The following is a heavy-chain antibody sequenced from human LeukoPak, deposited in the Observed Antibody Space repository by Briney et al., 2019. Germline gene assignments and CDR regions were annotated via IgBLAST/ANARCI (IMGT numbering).Heavy chain of an antibody. CDR1: GFPFSSNA. CDR2: INNGGDTT. V-gene: IGHV3-23*01. J-gene: IGHJ4*02. CDR3: AKALGYNRRLVFDS. D-gene: IGHD5-18*01. Sequence: GGSLRLSCTASGFPFSSNAMSWARQAPGKGLEWVSGINNGGDTTSYADSVKGRFTIYRDNAKNTLYLQMNSLRADDTARYHCAKALGYNRRLVFDSWGQGTRVTVSS.